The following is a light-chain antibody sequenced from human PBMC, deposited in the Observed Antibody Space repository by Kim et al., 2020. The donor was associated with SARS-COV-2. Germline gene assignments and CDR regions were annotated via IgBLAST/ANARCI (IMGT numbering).Light chain of an antibody. CDR2: GAS. J-gene: IGKJ4*01. Sequence: DIVMTQSPDSLAVSLGERATINCKSSQSILYSSNNKNYLAWYQQRPGQPPQLLLYGASTRESGVPDRFSGSGSETDFTLTISSLQAEDVAVYYCQQYYSTPLTFGGGTKLEI. CDR1: QSILYSSNNKNY. V-gene: IGKV4-1*01. CDR3: QQYYSTPLT.